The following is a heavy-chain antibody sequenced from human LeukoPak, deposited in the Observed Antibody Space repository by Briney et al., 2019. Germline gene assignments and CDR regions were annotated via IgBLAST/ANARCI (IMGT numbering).Heavy chain of an antibody. CDR3: ARVPGGVLRYFDWLLDYYFDY. V-gene: IGHV1-18*04. CDR1: GYTFTIYG. D-gene: IGHD3-9*01. CDR2: ISAYNGNT. J-gene: IGHJ4*02. Sequence: GASVKVSFKASGYTFTIYGISWVRQAPGQGLEWMGWISAYNGNTNYAQKLQGRVTMTTDTSTSTAYMELRSLRSDDTAVYYCARVPGGVLRYFDWLLDYYFDYWGQGTLVTVSS.